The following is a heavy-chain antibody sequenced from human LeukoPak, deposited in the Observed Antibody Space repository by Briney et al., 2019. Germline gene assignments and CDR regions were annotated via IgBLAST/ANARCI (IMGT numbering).Heavy chain of an antibody. Sequence: SETLSHTPIEPLCSTCRSMWNTMRQPPGKGLEWIGYIYYSGSTNYNPSLKSRVTISVDPPKNQFSLKMSSVPAADTGVVLCARVCSWLLNCFDPWGQGTLVTVSS. CDR2: IYYSGST. D-gene: IGHD6-13*01. J-gene: IGHJ5*02. CDR1: LCSTCRSM. CDR3: ARVCSWLLNCFDP. V-gene: IGHV4-59*01.